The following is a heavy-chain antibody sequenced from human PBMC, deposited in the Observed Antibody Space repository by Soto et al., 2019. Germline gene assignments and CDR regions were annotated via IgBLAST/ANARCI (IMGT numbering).Heavy chain of an antibody. V-gene: IGHV3-7*01. CDR3: ATDRWTGAFDF. D-gene: IGHD1-1*01. CDR2: ISRNGRGI. CDR1: DFTFSTYW. Sequence: GGSLRLSCVASDFTFSTYWMAWLRQTPGKGLELVATISRNGRGINYLDSGKGRFTISRDNAEKSLFLQMNSLRAEDTAVYYCATDRWTGAFDFRGQGTVVTGSS. J-gene: IGHJ3*01.